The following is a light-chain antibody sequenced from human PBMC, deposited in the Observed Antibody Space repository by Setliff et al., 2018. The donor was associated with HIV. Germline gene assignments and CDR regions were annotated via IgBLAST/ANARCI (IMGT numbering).Light chain of an antibody. CDR2: EVK. CDR1: SDDVGASNY. Sequence: QSVLTQPASMSGSPGQSITISCPGTSDDVGASNYVSWDQQHPGKAPKLIIDEVKVRPSVVSSRFSGSKSGNTASLTLSGLQTEDEADYYCCSYTKTASVHVFGSGTKVTV. CDR3: CSYTKTASVHV. V-gene: IGLV2-14*01. J-gene: IGLJ1*01.